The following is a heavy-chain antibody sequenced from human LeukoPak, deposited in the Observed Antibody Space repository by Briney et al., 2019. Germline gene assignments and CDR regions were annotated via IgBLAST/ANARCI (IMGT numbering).Heavy chain of an antibody. Sequence: PGGSLRLSCAASGFTLSSYGMHWVRQPQGEGLEWVAVISHDGSKKYSAESVKGRFTISRDNSKNTLYLQMNSLRAEDTAVYYCARAQYYLDSWGQGTLVTVSS. CDR2: ISHDGSKK. V-gene: IGHV3-30*03. J-gene: IGHJ4*02. CDR1: GFTLSSYG. CDR3: ARAQYYLDS.